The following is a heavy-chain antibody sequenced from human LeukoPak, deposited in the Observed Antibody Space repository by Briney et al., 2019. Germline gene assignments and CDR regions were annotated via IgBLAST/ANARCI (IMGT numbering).Heavy chain of an antibody. V-gene: IGHV3-23*01. D-gene: IGHD2-15*01. J-gene: IGHJ4*02. CDR1: GFNTIDYA. Sequence: GGSLRLSCAVSGFNTIDYAMSWVRQAPGKGLEWVSSMSASGDFVYYADSVKGRFTISRDNSMNTQYLQMSDLRVEDTAVYYCTRGGLDYFDYGGQGTLVTLS. CDR2: MSASGDFV. CDR3: TRGGLDYFDY.